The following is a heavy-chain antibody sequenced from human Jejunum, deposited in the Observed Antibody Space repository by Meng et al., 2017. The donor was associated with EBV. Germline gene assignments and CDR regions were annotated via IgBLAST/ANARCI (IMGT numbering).Heavy chain of an antibody. CDR2: VSGSGGST. J-gene: IGHJ1*01. Sequence: EVQLVESGGGLVQPGGSLRLSCVASGFMFSSYAMRWVRQAPGKGLDWVSAVSGSGGSTYYADSVTGRFTVSRDNSKNTLYLQMNSLRAEDTAVYYCAKRSLASGWYYQQWCTGTRVTVAA. CDR3: AKRSLASGWYYQQ. V-gene: IGHV3-23*04. D-gene: IGHD6-19*01. CDR1: GFMFSSYA.